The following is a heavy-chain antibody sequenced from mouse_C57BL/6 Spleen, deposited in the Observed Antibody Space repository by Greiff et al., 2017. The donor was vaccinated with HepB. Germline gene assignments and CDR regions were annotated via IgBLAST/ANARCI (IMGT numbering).Heavy chain of an antibody. CDR1: GFSLTSYG. J-gene: IGHJ1*03. V-gene: IGHV2-2*01. D-gene: IGHD1-1*01. Sequence: VQLQQSGPGLVQPSQSLSITCTVSGFSLTSYGVHWVRQSPGKGLEWLGVIWSGGSTDYNAAFISRLSISKDNSKGQVFFKMNSLQDDDTAIYYCARLEYYGSRRYFDVWGTGTTVNVSS. CDR2: IWSGGST. CDR3: ARLEYYGSRRYFDV.